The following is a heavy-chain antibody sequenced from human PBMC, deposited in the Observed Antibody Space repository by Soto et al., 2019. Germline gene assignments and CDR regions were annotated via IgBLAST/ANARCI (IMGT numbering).Heavy chain of an antibody. J-gene: IGHJ4*02. V-gene: IGHV2-5*02. CDR2: VYWDDSK. CDR1: GFSLSTRDVG. D-gene: IGHD2-2*01. CDR3: AHCRGGVASF. Sequence: QITLNESGPTLVKPTQTLTLTCTFSGFSLSTRDVGVGWIRQPPGEALEWLGVVYWDDSKTYSPSLESRLTITKDTSKNQVVLRMTKMDPVDTATDYCAHCRGGVASFWGQGTLVTVSS.